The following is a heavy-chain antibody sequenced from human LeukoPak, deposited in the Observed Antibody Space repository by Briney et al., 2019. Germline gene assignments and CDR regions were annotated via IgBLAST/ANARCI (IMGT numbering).Heavy chain of an antibody. CDR1: GFTFAKFA. Sequence: GESLRLSCAISGFTFAKFAMSWVRQAPGKGLEWVAFIRYDGSNKYYADSVKGRFTISRDNSKNTLYLQMNSLRAEDTAVYYCARDRGGSCYDYWGQGTLVTVSS. CDR2: IRYDGSNK. CDR3: ARDRGGSCYDY. D-gene: IGHD2-15*01. V-gene: IGHV3-30*02. J-gene: IGHJ4*02.